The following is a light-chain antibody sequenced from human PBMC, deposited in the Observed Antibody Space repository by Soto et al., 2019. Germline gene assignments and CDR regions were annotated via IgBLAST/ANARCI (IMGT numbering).Light chain of an antibody. Sequence: TQSTSTLSASLGDKVTITCRASQSISSWLAWYQQKHGRAPRLLIYGASNRATGIPARFSGSESGTDLTIYIGSLEPEDGELYYGQQRSSWSLTFGHGTKVDIK. CDR1: QSISSW. V-gene: IGKV3-11*01. J-gene: IGKJ3*01. CDR3: QQRSSWSLT. CDR2: GAS.